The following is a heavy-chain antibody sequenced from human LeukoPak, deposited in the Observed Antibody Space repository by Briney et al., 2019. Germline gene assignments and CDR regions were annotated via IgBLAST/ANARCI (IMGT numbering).Heavy chain of an antibody. D-gene: IGHD2-2*02. J-gene: IGHJ6*03. V-gene: IGHV4-61*02. CDR3: ARGGVVVVPAAIGYYYYYMDV. Sequence: SETLSLTCTVSGGSISSGSYYWSWIRQPAGKGLEWIGRIYTSGSTNYNPSLKSRVTISVDTSKNQFSLKLSSVTAADTAVYYCARGGVVVVPAAIGYYYYYMDVWGKGTTVTVSS. CDR1: GGSISSGSYY. CDR2: IYTSGST.